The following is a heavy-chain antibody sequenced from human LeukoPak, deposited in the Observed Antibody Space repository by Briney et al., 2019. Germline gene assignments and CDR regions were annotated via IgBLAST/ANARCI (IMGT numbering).Heavy chain of an antibody. Sequence: PSETLSLTCAAYGGSFSGYYWSWIRQPPGKGLEWIGEINHSGSTNYNPSLKSRVTISVDTSKNQFSLKLSSVTAADTAVYCCARGVGILTGYYTFSYNWFDPWGQGTLVTVSS. CDR1: GGSFSGYY. CDR2: INHSGST. D-gene: IGHD3-9*01. V-gene: IGHV4-34*01. CDR3: ARGVGILTGYYTFSYNWFDP. J-gene: IGHJ5*02.